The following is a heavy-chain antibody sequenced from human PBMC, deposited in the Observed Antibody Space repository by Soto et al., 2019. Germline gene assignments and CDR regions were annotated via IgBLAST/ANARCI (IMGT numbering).Heavy chain of an antibody. CDR3: TRDWYCSGGSCPTGDI. D-gene: IGHD2-15*01. Sequence: GGSLRLSCTASGFTFGDYAMSWFRQAPGKGLEWVGFIRSKAYGGTTEYAASVKGRSTISRDDSKSIAYLQMNSLKTEDTAVYYCTRDWYCSGGSCPTGDIWGQGTMVTVS. J-gene: IGHJ3*02. CDR1: GFTFGDYA. V-gene: IGHV3-49*03. CDR2: IRSKAYGGTT.